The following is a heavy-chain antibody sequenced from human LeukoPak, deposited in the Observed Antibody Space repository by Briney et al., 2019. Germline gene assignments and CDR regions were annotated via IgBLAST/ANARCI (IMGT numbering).Heavy chain of an antibody. CDR2: IDPSGVST. D-gene: IGHD6-13*01. V-gene: IGHV1-46*01. Sequence: GASVKVSCKASGYTFTSYYMHWVRQAPGQGLEWMGIIDPSGVSTTYAQKFQGRVTMTRDMSTSTAYMELNSLRSEDTAVYYCARNHKIAARAENYYYMDVWGKGTTVTVSS. CDR3: ARNHKIAARAENYYYMDV. CDR1: GYTFTSYY. J-gene: IGHJ6*03.